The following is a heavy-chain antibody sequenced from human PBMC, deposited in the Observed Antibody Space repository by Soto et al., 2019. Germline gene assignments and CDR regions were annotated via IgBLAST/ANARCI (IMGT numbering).Heavy chain of an antibody. CDR2: ISSNGGGT. CDR1: GFTFSSYA. CDR3: ARAPVGVYTVPLLDY. V-gene: IGHV3-64*02. D-gene: IGHD3-16*01. J-gene: IGHJ4*02. Sequence: PGRSLRLSCAASGFTFSSYAMHWVRQAPGKGLEYVSGISSNGGGTYYADSVKGRLTISRDNSKNTLYLQMGSLRAEDMAVYYCARAPVGVYTVPLLDYWGQGTLVTVSS.